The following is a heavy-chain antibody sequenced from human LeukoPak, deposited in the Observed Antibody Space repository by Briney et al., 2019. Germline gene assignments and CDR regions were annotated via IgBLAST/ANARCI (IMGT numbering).Heavy chain of an antibody. CDR3: ARGQLEPHYYYYYMDV. CDR1: GGSISSYY. Sequence: SETMSLTCTVSGGSISSYYWSWIRQPAGKGLEWIGRIYTSGSTNYNPSLKSRVTMSVDTSKNQFSLKLSSVTAADTAVYYCARGQLEPHYYYYYMDVWGKGTTITVSS. V-gene: IGHV4-4*07. D-gene: IGHD1-1*01. J-gene: IGHJ6*03. CDR2: IYTSGST.